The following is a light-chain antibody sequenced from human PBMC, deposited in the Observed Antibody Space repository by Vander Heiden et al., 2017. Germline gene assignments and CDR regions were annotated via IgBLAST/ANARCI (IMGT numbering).Light chain of an antibody. Sequence: DIQMTQSPSTLSASVGDRVTITCRASQSISNWLTWYQQKPGKAPKLLIYRASSLESGVPSRFSGSGSGTEFTLTISSLQPDDFATYYCQQCNGNPHTFGQGTKVEIK. CDR3: QQCNGNPHT. CDR1: QSISNW. J-gene: IGKJ2*01. CDR2: RAS. V-gene: IGKV1-5*03.